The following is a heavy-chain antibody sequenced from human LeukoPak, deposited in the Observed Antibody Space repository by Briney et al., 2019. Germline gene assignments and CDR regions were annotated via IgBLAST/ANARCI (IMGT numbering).Heavy chain of an antibody. J-gene: IGHJ4*02. CDR3: AKDPDFYCSSTSCYSLYFDY. CDR1: GFTFSSYA. D-gene: IGHD2-2*01. CDR2: ISGSGGST. Sequence: GSLRLCCAASGFTFSSYAMSWVRQAPGKGLEWVSAISGSGGSTYYADSVKGRFTISRDNSKNTLYLQMNSLRAEDTAVYYCAKDPDFYCSSTSCYSLYFDYWGQGTLVTVSS. V-gene: IGHV3-23*01.